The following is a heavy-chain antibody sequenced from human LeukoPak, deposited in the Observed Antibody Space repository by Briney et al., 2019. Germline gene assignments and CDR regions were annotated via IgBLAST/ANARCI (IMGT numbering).Heavy chain of an antibody. CDR3: ARTPPGYCTNGVCFANAFDI. J-gene: IGHJ3*02. D-gene: IGHD2-8*01. CDR1: GFTFSSYA. Sequence: PGRSLRLSCAASGFTFSSYAMHWVRQAPGKGLEWVAVISYDGSNKYYADSVKGRFTISRDNSKNTLYLQMNSLRAEDTAVYYCARTPPGYCTNGVCFANAFDIWGQGTMVTVSS. CDR2: ISYDGSNK. V-gene: IGHV3-30*01.